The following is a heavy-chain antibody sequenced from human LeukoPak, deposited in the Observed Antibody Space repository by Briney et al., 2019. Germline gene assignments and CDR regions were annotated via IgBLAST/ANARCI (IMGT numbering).Heavy chain of an antibody. CDR2: INPNSGGT. Sequence: ASVKVSCKASGYTFTGYYMHWVRQAPGQGLEWMGWINPNSGGTNYAQKFQGRVTMTRDTSISTAYMELSRLRSDDTAVYYCARLAARRGYYYYGMDVWGQGTTVTVSS. J-gene: IGHJ6*02. D-gene: IGHD3-10*01. V-gene: IGHV1-2*02. CDR1: GYTFTGYY. CDR3: ARLAARRGYYYYGMDV.